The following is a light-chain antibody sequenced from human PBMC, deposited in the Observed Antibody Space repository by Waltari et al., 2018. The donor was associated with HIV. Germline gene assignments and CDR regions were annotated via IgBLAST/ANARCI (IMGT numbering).Light chain of an antibody. Sequence: QAVLTQPSSLSASPGASASLTCPLRSGINVGTSRISWYKQQPGSPPQYLLRYKSDSDNQQGSGVPSRFSGSKDASADAGILLISGLQSEDEADYYCMIWHSGAWVFGGGTKLTVL. J-gene: IGLJ3*02. CDR1: SGINVGTSR. CDR3: MIWHSGAWV. CDR2: YKSDSDN. V-gene: IGLV5-45*02.